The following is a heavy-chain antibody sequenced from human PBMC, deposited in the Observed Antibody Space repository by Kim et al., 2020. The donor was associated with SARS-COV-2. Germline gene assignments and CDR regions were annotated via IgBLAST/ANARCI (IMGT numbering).Heavy chain of an antibody. CDR3: ARDDYYDSSGYPDY. CDR2: ISAYNGNT. Sequence: ASVKVSCKASGYTFTSYGISWVRQAPGQGLEWMGWISAYNGNTNYAQKLQGRVTMTTDTSTSTAYMELRSLRSDDTAVYYCARDDYYDSSGYPDYWGQGTLVTVSS. V-gene: IGHV1-18*01. J-gene: IGHJ4*02. CDR1: GYTFTSYG. D-gene: IGHD3-22*01.